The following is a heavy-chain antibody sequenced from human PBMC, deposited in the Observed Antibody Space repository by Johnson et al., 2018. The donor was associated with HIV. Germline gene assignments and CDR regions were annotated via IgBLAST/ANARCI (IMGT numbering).Heavy chain of an antibody. D-gene: IGHD6-13*01. V-gene: IGHV3-30*18. CDR1: GFTFSSYG. CDR2: ISYDGSNK. CDR3: AKRTAAAGTDAFDI. Sequence: QVQLVESGGGVVQPGRSLRLSCAASGFTFSSYGMHWVRQAPGKGLEWVAVISYDGSNKYYADSVKGRFTISRDNSKNTLYLQMNSLRAEDTAVYYCAKRTAAAGTDAFDIWGQGTMVTVSS. J-gene: IGHJ3*02.